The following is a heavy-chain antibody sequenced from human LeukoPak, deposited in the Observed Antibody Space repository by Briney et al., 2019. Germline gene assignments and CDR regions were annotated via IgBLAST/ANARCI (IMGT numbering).Heavy chain of an antibody. CDR2: IYYSGST. CDR3: ARAPGGYSGYDFDY. J-gene: IGHJ4*02. Sequence: SETLSLTCTVSGGSISSCYWSWIRQPPGKGLEWIGYIYYSGSTNYNPSLKSRVTISVDTSKNQFSLKLSSVTAADTAVYYCARAPGGYSGYDFDYWGQGTLVTVSS. V-gene: IGHV4-59*01. D-gene: IGHD5-12*01. CDR1: GGSISSCY.